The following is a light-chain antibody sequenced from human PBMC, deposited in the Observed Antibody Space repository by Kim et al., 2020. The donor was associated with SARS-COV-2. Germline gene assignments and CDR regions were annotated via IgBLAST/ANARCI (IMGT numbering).Light chain of an antibody. CDR1: QDIRNE. J-gene: IGKJ5*01. CDR3: LQHSTYPIT. V-gene: IGKV1-17*01. CDR2: GAS. Sequence: AAVGDRVTITCRASQDIRNELGWYQKNPGRAPKRLIYGASSLQSGVPSRFSGSGSGTEFTLTISSVQPEDFATYFCLQHSTYPITFGQGTRVEIK.